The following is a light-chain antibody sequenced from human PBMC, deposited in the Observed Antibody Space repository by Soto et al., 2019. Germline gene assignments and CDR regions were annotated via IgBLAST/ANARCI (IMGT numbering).Light chain of an antibody. J-gene: IGKJ2*01. CDR3: QRSYTTPYT. CDR1: QSITSY. CDR2: AAS. Sequence: DIQMTQSPSSLSASVGDRVTITCRASQSITSYLNWYQQKPGKAPNLLIYAASSLQSGVTSRFSGSGSGADFTLTISSLQPEDFATYYCQRSYTTPYTFGQGTRLEI. V-gene: IGKV1-39*01.